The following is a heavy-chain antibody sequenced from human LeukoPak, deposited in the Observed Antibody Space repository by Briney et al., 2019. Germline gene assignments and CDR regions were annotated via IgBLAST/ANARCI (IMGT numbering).Heavy chain of an antibody. Sequence: GGSLRLSCAASGFTVSSNYMSWVRQAPGKGLEWVPVIYSGGSTYYADSVKGRFTISRDNSKNTLYLQMNSLRAEDTAVYYCARGYSSSLFDYWGQGTLVTVSS. CDR3: ARGYSSSLFDY. J-gene: IGHJ4*02. CDR1: GFTVSSNY. D-gene: IGHD6-13*01. V-gene: IGHV3-53*01. CDR2: IYSGGST.